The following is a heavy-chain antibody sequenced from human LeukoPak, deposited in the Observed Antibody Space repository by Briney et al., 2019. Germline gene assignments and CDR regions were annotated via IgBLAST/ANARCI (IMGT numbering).Heavy chain of an antibody. CDR3: ATDRVTLYSGSYYEFGY. Sequence: PGRSLRLSCAASGFTFTSYAMHWVRQAPGKGLEWVAVISYDVSNKYYADSVKGRFTISRDNSKNTLYLQMNSLRAEDTAVYYCATDRVTLYSGSYYEFGYWGQGTLVTVSS. CDR2: ISYDVSNK. J-gene: IGHJ4*02. CDR1: GFTFTSYA. V-gene: IGHV3-30-3*01. D-gene: IGHD1-26*01.